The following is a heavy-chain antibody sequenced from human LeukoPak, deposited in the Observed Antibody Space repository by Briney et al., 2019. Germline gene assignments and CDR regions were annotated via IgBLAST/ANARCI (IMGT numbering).Heavy chain of an antibody. D-gene: IGHD3-22*01. V-gene: IGHV3-11*01. CDR2: ISSSGSTI. CDR1: GFTFSDYY. CDR3: ARVVRKLLTYYYDSSGYYLDY. Sequence: GGSLRLSCAASGFTFSDYYMSWIRQAPGKGLEWVSYISSSGSTIYYADSVKGRFTISRDNAKNSLYLQMNSLRAEDTAVYYCARVVRKLLTYYYDSSGYYLDYWGQGTLVTVSS. J-gene: IGHJ4*02.